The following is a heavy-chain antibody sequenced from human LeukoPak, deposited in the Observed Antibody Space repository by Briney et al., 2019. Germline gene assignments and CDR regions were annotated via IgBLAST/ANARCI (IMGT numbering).Heavy chain of an antibody. CDR1: GYTFTGYY. CDR3: ARVRHCSNGVCYRGGRFDY. D-gene: IGHD2-8*01. Sequence: GASVKVSCKASGYTFTGYYVHWVRQAPGQGLEWMGWINPNSGGTNYAQKFQGRVTMTRDTSISTAYMELSRLRSDDTAVYYCARVRHCSNGVCYRGGRFDYWGQGTLVTVSS. V-gene: IGHV1-2*02. CDR2: INPNSGGT. J-gene: IGHJ4*02.